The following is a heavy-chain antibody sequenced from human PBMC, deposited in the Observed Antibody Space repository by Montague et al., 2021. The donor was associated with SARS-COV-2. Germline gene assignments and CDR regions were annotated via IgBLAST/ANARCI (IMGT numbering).Heavy chain of an antibody. V-gene: IGHV4-34*01. D-gene: IGHD3-10*01. CDR1: GGSFSGYY. CDR2: INHSGSI. J-gene: IGHJ6*02. CDR3: ARVRYYGSGTSLGMDV. Sequence: SETLSLTCAVYGGSFSGYYWSWIRQPPGKGLEWIGEINHSGSINYNPSLKGRVTISVDTSKNQFSLKLSSVTAADTAVYYCARVRYYGSGTSLGMDVWGQGTTVTVSS.